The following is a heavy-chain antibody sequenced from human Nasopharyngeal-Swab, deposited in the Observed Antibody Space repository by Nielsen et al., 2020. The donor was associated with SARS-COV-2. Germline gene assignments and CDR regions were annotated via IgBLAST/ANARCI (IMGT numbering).Heavy chain of an antibody. CDR3: ARGGADCSSTSCYVSYYYYYMDV. D-gene: IGHD2-2*01. V-gene: IGHV3-48*01. Sequence: GGSLRLSCAASGFTFSSYSMNWVRQAPGKGLEWVSYISSSSSTIYYADSVKGRFTISRDNAKNSLYLQMSSLRAEDTAVYYCARGGADCSSTSCYVSYYYYYMDVWGKGTTVTVSS. CDR2: ISSSSSTI. CDR1: GFTFSSYS. J-gene: IGHJ6*03.